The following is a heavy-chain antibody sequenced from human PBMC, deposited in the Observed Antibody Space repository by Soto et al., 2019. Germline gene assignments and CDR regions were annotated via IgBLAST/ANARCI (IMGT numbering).Heavy chain of an antibody. Sequence: GGSLRLSCAASGFTFSGYYMSWIRQAPGKGLEWVSYISSSGSTIYYADSVKGRFTISRDNAKNSLYLQMNSLRAEDTALYYCARDRGIVVLSAAPYYSGMDVWGQGTTVTVSS. D-gene: IGHD2-2*01. V-gene: IGHV3-11*01. J-gene: IGHJ6*02. CDR2: ISSSGSTI. CDR1: GFTFSGYY. CDR3: ARDRGIVVLSAAPYYSGMDV.